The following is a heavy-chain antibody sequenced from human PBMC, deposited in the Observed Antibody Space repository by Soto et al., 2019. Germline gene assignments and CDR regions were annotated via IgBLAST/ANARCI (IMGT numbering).Heavy chain of an antibody. CDR3: VKDESINWYSGHFRH. CDR2: INWNSGSI. J-gene: IGHJ1*01. Sequence: PGGSLRLSCAASGFTFDDYAMHWVRQVPGKGLEWVSGINWNSGSIGYGDSVKGRFAISRDNAKNSPHLQMSSLSAEDTAFYYCVKDESINWYSGHFRHWGQGTLVTVSS. D-gene: IGHD6-13*01. CDR1: GFTFDDYA. V-gene: IGHV3-9*01.